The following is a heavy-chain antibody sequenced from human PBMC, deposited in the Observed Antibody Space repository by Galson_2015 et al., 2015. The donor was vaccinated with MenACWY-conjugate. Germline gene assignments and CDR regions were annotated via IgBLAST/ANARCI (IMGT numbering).Heavy chain of an antibody. J-gene: IGHJ3*02. D-gene: IGHD1-7*01. V-gene: IGHV3-48*03. CDR2: ISSSGGTI. CDR3: VKDRWNRYNWNYAFDI. Sequence: SLRLSCAASGFTFGGYEMNWVRQAPGKGLERVSFISSSGGTIHYADSVKGRFTISRDNAKNSLYQQMNSLRAEDTAVYYCVKDRWNRYNWNYAFDIWGQGTMVTVSS. CDR1: GFTFGGYE.